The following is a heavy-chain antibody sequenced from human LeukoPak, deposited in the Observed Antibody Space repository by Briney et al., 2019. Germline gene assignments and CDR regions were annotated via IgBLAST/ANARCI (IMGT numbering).Heavy chain of an antibody. J-gene: IGHJ4*02. V-gene: IGHV3-74*01. Sequence: GGSLRLSCAASGFTFSSYAMSWVRQAPGKGLVWVSRINSDGSSTSYADSVKGRFTISRDNAKNTLYPQMNSLRAEDTAVYYCARELFYGDSYDYWGQGTLVTVSS. CDR1: GFTFSSYA. D-gene: IGHD4-17*01. CDR2: INSDGSST. CDR3: ARELFYGDSYDY.